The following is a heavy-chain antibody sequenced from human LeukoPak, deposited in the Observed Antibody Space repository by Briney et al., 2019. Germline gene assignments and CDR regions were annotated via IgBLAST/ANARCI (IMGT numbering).Heavy chain of an antibody. J-gene: IGHJ4*02. Sequence: GGSLRLSCAASGFTVGSGRRMSWVRQAPGEGLEWISTIYSDDATNYGDSVKGRFTISRDNSKNSLYLQMNSLRTEDSALYYCAKGPTIPPYYNSGSYYETKAQFDCWGQGTLVTVAS. CDR3: AKGPTIPPYYNSGSYYETKAQFDC. CDR2: IYSDDAT. CDR1: GFTVGSGR. D-gene: IGHD3-10*01. V-gene: IGHV3-53*05.